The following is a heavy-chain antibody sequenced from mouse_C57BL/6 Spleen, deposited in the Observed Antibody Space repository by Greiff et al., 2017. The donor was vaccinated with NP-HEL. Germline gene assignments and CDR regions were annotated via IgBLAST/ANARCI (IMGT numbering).Heavy chain of an antibody. J-gene: IGHJ3*01. Sequence: EVKLVESGGGLVKPGGSLKLSCAASGFTFSDYGMHWVRQAPEKGLEWVAYISSGSSTIYYADTVKGRFTISRDNAKNTLFLQMSSLRSEDSAMYYCAREELLRYPACFAYWGQGTLVTVSA. V-gene: IGHV5-17*01. D-gene: IGHD1-1*01. CDR3: AREELLRYPACFAY. CDR2: ISSGSSTI. CDR1: GFTFSDYG.